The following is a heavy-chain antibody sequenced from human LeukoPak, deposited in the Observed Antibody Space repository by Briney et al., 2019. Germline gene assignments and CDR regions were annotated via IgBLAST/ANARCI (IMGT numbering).Heavy chain of an antibody. J-gene: IGHJ4*02. CDR3: ARDFTAGVTMMSGSDY. V-gene: IGHV1-2*02. Sequence: ASVPVSCKASGYTFTGYYMHWVRQAPGQGLEWMGWIKPDNGDTNYVQKFQGRVTMTRDTSITTAYMELSLRSDDTAVYYCARDFTAGVTMMSGSDYWGQRTVVTVSS. D-gene: IGHD3-22*01. CDR2: IKPDNGDT. CDR1: GYTFTGYY.